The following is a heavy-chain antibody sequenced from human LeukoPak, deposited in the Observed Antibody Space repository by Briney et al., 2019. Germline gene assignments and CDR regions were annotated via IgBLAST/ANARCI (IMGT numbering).Heavy chain of an antibody. CDR1: GYTFTDYY. CDR2: INPNDGDT. J-gene: IGHJ4*02. V-gene: IGHV1-2*02. Sequence: ASVKVSCKASGYTFTDYYMHWVRQAPGQGFEWMGWINPNDGDTNYAQKFQGRVTLTRDTSISTAHMEVSRLRSDDTAVYYCARANLLYCSSTPCLFDYWGRGTLVTVSS. D-gene: IGHD2-2*01. CDR3: ARANLLYCSSTPCLFDY.